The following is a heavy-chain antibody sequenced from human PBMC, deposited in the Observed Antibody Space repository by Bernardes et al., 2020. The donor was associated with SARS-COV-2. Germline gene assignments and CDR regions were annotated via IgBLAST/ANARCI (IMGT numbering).Heavy chain of an antibody. CDR1: GFTFSSYA. J-gene: IGHJ3*02. CDR2: ISGSGGST. Sequence: GGSLRLSCAASGFTFSSYAMSWVRQAPGKGLEWVSAISGSGGSTYYADSVKGRFTISRDNSKNTLYLQMNSLRAEDTAVYYCAKDIVVVPAAWDDAFDIWGQGTMVTVSS. V-gene: IGHV3-23*01. CDR3: AKDIVVVPAAWDDAFDI. D-gene: IGHD2-2*01.